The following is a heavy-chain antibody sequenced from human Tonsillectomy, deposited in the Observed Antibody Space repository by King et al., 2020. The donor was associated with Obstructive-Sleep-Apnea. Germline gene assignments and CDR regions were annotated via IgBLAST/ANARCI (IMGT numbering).Heavy chain of an antibody. J-gene: IGHJ6*02. D-gene: IGHD4-23*01. CDR3: AGGERYGGNSFYYGMDV. CDR2: FNHGGST. Sequence: VQLQQWGAGLWKPSETLSPTCAVYGESFTNYYWTWIRQPLGKGLEWIGEFNHGGSTNYNPSLKSRVSISVDTSKNQFSRKLKSVTAAATGVYYCAGGERYGGNSFYYGMDVWGQGTTVTVSS. CDR1: GESFTNYY. V-gene: IGHV4-34*01.